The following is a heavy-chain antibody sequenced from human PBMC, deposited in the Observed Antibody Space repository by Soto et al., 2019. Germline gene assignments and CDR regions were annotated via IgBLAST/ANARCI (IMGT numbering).Heavy chain of an antibody. Sequence: SETLSLTCTVSGGSISSSSYYWGWIRQPPGKGLEWIGSIYYSGSTYYNPSLKSRVTISVDTSKNQFSLKLSSVTAADTAVYYCPRQGSRSSRYYLDSWGKGTLFTV. CDR3: PRQGSRSSRYYLDS. V-gene: IGHV4-39*01. D-gene: IGHD6-6*01. CDR1: GGSISSSSYY. J-gene: IGHJ4*02. CDR2: IYYSGST.